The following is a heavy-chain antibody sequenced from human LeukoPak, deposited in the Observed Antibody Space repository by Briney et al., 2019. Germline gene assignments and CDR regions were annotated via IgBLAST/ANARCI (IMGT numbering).Heavy chain of an antibody. Sequence: PGGSLRLSCAASGFTFSSYGMHWVRQAPGKGLEWVAVISYDGSNKYYADSVKGRFTISRDNSKNTLYLQMNSLRAEDTAVYYCATPGARGWYADYWGQGTLVTVSS. D-gene: IGHD6-19*01. CDR3: ATPGARGWYADY. CDR2: ISYDGSNK. J-gene: IGHJ4*02. V-gene: IGHV3-30*03. CDR1: GFTFSSYG.